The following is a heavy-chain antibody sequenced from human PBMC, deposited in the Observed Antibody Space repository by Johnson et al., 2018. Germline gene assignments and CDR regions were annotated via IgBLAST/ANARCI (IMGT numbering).Heavy chain of an antibody. CDR2: ISGSGVNT. D-gene: IGHD2-2*01. V-gene: IGHV3-23*04. CDR3: EKKGERGRTSRKKPDYNFSYMDV. J-gene: IGHJ6*03. Sequence: VQLVQSGGGLVQPGGSLRLSCVVSGFTFGSYAMNWVRQAPGKGLEWVSTISGSGVNTYYADSVKGRFTISRDNAKNSLYLQMNRLRAEDTAVDYCEKKGERGRTSRKKPDYNFSYMDVWGKGTTVTFSS. CDR1: GFTFGSYA.